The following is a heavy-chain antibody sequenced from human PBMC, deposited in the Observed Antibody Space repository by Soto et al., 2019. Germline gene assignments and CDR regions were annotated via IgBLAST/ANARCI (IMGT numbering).Heavy chain of an antibody. Sequence: QVQLQESGPGLVKPSQTLSLTCTVPGGSISSGGYYWSWIRQHPGKGLEWIGYIYYSGSTYYNPSRKTRVTISVDTSKKQVSLKLCSVTAADTAADYWARETVIWGQGTLVTVSS. J-gene: IGHJ1*01. CDR2: IYYSGST. D-gene: IGHD3-10*01. V-gene: IGHV4-31*03. CDR1: GGSISSGGYY. CDR3: ARETVI.